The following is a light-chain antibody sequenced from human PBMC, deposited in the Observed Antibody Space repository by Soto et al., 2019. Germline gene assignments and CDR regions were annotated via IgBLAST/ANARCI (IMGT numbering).Light chain of an antibody. CDR3: QQYFSAPFT. V-gene: IGKV4-1*01. CDR2: WAS. Sequence: DIVMTQSPDSLAVSLGERATINCKSSQSVLYSSINKNYLAWYQQKPGQPPRLLIYWASGRESGVPDRFSGSGSGTDFTLPISSPQAEHAAVYYCQQYFSAPFTFGPGTKVDI. CDR1: QSVLYSSINKNY. J-gene: IGKJ3*01.